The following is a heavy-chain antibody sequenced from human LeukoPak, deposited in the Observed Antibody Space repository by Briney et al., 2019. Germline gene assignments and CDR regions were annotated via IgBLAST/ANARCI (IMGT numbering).Heavy chain of an antibody. CDR1: GVSFSGYY. V-gene: IGHV4-34*01. D-gene: IGHD3-3*01. J-gene: IGHJ6*02. CDR2: INHSGSS. CDR3: AGDRVLGFGVVDRYGMDV. Sequence: PETPSLTCALYGVSFSGYYWNWIRQPPGKGLEWIGEINHSGSSNYNPSLKSRVTISVDTSKNQFSLKLSSVTAADTAVYYCAGDRVLGFGVVDRYGMDVWGQGTTVTVSS.